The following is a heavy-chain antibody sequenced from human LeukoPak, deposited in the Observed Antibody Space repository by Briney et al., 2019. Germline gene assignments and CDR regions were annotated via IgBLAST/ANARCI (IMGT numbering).Heavy chain of an antibody. CDR1: GFTFNIYA. Sequence: GGSLRLSCAASGFTFNIYAMSWVRLAPGKGLQWVASMCGSAGCTFYEDSVKGRFTISRDNSEDTLYLHMDSLRAEDTAIYYCARDRPNYHESNGHYYNRDGDHWGQGTLVTVSS. D-gene: IGHD3-22*01. J-gene: IGHJ5*02. V-gene: IGHV3-23*01. CDR3: ARDRPNYHESNGHYYNRDGDH. CDR2: MCGSAGCT.